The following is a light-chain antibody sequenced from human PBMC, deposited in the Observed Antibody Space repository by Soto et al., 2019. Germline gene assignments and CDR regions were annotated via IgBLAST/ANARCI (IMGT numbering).Light chain of an antibody. CDR1: QSVSNN. CDR3: QQYNNWPPIT. J-gene: IGKJ5*01. Sequence: EIMMTQSPATLSVSPGERATLSCRASQSVSNNLAWYQQKPGQAPRLLIYYASTRATGIPVRFSGSGSGTEFNLTISSLQSEDFALYYCQQYNNWPPITFGQGTRLEIK. V-gene: IGKV3-15*01. CDR2: YAS.